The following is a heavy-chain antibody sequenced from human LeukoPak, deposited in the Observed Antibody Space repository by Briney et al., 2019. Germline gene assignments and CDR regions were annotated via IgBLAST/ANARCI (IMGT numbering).Heavy chain of an antibody. D-gene: IGHD6-13*01. CDR3: ARDLGIAAAGTGLDY. CDR1: GYAFTSYG. V-gene: IGHV1-18*01. Sequence: GASVKVSCKASGYAFTSYGISWVRQAPGQGLEWMGWISAYKGNTNYAQKLQGRVTMTTDTSTSTAYMELRSLRSDDTAVYYCARDLGIAAAGTGLDYWGQGTLVTVSS. J-gene: IGHJ4*02. CDR2: ISAYKGNT.